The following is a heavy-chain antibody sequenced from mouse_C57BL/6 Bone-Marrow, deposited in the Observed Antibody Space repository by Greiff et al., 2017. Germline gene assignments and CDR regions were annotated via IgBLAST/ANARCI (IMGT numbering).Heavy chain of an antibody. V-gene: IGHV1-81*01. CDR3: ARREFITTVVPFAY. D-gene: IGHD1-1*01. CDR2: IYPRSGNT. J-gene: IGHJ3*01. CDR1: GYTFTSYG. Sequence: QVQLQQSGAELARPGASVKLSCKASGYTFTSYGISWVKQRTGQGLEWIGEIYPRSGNTYYNEKFKGKATLTADKSSSTAYMELRSLTSEDSAVYFCARREFITTVVPFAYWGQGTLVTVSA.